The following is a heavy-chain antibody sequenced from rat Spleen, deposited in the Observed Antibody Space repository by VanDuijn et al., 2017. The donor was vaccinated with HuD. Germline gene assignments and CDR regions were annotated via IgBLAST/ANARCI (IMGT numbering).Heavy chain of an antibody. CDR1: GFSLTSYH. Sequence: QVQLKESGPGLVQPSQTLSLTCTVSGFSLTSYHVSWVRQPPGKGLEWMGVIWDNGGTDYTSSLKSRLSISRDTSKSQVFLKMNSLQTEDTAIYCCTRDPITTRDYFDYWGQGVMVTVSS. CDR3: TRDPITTRDYFDY. D-gene: IGHD1-1*01. V-gene: IGHV2-13*01. J-gene: IGHJ2*01. CDR2: IWDNGGT.